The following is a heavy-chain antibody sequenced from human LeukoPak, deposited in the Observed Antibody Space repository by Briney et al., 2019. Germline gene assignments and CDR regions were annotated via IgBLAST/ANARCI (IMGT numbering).Heavy chain of an antibody. CDR1: GFTFSNAW. J-gene: IGHJ3*02. D-gene: IGHD3-3*01. CDR2: IKSKTDGGTT. Sequence: GGSLRLSCAASGFTFSNAWMSWVRQAPGKGLEWVGRIKSKTDGGTTDYAAPVKGRFTISRDDSKNTLYLQMNSLKTEDTVVYYCTTGRGYDFWSGYYKDAFDIWGQGTMVTVSS. CDR3: TTGRGYDFWSGYYKDAFDI. V-gene: IGHV3-15*01.